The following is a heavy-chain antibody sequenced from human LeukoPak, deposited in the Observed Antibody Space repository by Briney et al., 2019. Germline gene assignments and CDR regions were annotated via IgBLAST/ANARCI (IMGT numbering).Heavy chain of an antibody. Sequence: ASVKVSCKASGYTFTSYYMHWVRQAPGQGLEWMGIINPSGGSTSYAQKFQGRVTMTRDMSTSTVYMELSSLRSEDTAVYYCARRWIVAVPAAIPYYYYYMDVWGKGTTVTVSS. J-gene: IGHJ6*03. CDR3: ARRWIVAVPAAIPYYYYYMDV. V-gene: IGHV1-46*01. CDR1: GYTFTSYY. D-gene: IGHD2-2*02. CDR2: INPSGGST.